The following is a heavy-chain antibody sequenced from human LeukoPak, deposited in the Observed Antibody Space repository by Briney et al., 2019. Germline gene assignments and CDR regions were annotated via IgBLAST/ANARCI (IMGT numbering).Heavy chain of an antibody. CDR2: ISSRSSDA. Sequence: GGSLRLSCAVSGFIFSSYYMSWIRQAPGKGLEWVSYISSRSSDANYADSVKDRFTISRDNARNSVYLQMNSLRAEDTAVYYCARDWSYFDYWGRGTPVTVSS. CDR1: GFIFSSYY. CDR3: ARDWSYFDY. V-gene: IGHV3-11*05. J-gene: IGHJ4*02.